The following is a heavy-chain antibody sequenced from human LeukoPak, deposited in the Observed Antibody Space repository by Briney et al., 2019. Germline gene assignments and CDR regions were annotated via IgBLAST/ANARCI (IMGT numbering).Heavy chain of an antibody. CDR2: ISSSSSYI. J-gene: IGHJ4*02. V-gene: IGHV3-21*01. CDR3: AKVKYSGYDGNDY. Sequence: GGSLRLSCAASGFTFSSYSMNWVRQAPGKGLEWVSSISSSSSYIYYADSVKGRFTISRDNSKNTLYLQMNSLRAEDTAVYYCAKVKYSGYDGNDYWGQGTLVTVSS. D-gene: IGHD5-12*01. CDR1: GFTFSSYS.